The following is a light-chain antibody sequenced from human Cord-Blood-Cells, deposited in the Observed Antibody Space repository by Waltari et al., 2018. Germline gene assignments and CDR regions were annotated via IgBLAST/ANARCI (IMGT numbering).Light chain of an antibody. V-gene: IGKV1-8*01. CDR1: QSISSY. Sequence: AIQMTQSPSSLSASAGDRVTITCRASQSISSYLAWYQQKPGKAPKLLIYAASSLQSGVPSRFSGSGSGTDFTLTISCLQSEDFATYYCQQYYSYPLTFGGGTRLEIK. CDR3: QQYYSYPLT. CDR2: AAS. J-gene: IGKJ4*01.